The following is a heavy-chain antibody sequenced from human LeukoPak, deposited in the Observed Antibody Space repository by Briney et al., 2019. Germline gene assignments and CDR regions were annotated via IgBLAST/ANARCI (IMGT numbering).Heavy chain of an antibody. CDR2: IYTSGST. CDR3: ARRSRENAFDI. Sequence: SETLSLTCTVSGGSISSYYWSWIRQPPGKGLEWIEYIYTSGSTNYNPSLKSRVTISVDTSKNQFSLKLSSVTAADTAVYYCARRSRENAFDIWGQGTMVTVSS. J-gene: IGHJ3*02. V-gene: IGHV4-4*09. CDR1: GGSISSYY.